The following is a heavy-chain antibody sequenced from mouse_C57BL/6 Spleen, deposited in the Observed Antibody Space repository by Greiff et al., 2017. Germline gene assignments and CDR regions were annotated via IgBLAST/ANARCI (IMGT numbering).Heavy chain of an antibody. V-gene: IGHV14-2*01. J-gene: IGHJ3*01. CDR2: IDPEDGET. CDR3: ARKRDSSGFFAY. D-gene: IGHD3-2*02. Sequence: EVKVVESGAELVKPGASVKLSCTASGFNIKDYYMHWVKQRTEQGLEWIGRIDPEDGETKYAPKFQGKATITADTSSNTAYLQLSSLTSEDTAVYYCARKRDSSGFFAYWGQGTLVTVSA. CDR1: GFNIKDYY.